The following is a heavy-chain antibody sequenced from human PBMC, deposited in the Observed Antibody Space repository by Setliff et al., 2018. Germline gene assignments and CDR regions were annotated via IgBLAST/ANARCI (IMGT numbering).Heavy chain of an antibody. CDR1: GYTSSNYY. J-gene: IGHJ4*02. V-gene: IGHV1-46*01. CDR3: ARLGVYFDH. CDR2: INPSGGYT. Sequence: ASVKVSCKASGYTSSNYYIHWVRQAPGQGLEWMGIINPSGGYTNYAQKFRGRVTMTRDTSTSTVYMDLTSLRSEDTAVYYCARLGVYFDHWGQGTLVTVSS.